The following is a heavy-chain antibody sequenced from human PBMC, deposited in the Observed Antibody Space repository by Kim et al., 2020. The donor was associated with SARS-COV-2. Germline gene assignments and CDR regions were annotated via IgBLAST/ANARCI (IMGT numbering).Heavy chain of an antibody. CDR1: GFAFSNYA. D-gene: IGHD3-10*01. J-gene: IGHJ6*03. Sequence: GGSLRLSCAASGFAFSNYAMSWVRQAPGKGLELVSAISGGGGKTYYAGPVRGRFTISRDNSKNTLYLQMNSLRVEDTAVYYCAKGEELDTGKDGWGKGTT. CDR2: ISGGGGKT. V-gene: IGHV3-23*01. CDR3: AKGEELDTGKDG.